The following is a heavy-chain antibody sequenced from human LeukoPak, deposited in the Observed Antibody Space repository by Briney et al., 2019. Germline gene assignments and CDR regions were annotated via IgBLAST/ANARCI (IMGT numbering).Heavy chain of an antibody. Sequence: SETPSLTCAVYGGSFSGYYWSWIRQPPGKGLEWIGYIYYSGTTNYNPSLKSRVTISVDTSKNQFSLKLSSATAADTAVYYCARGVYIAAAQYGYWGQGTLVTVSS. CDR2: IYYSGTT. J-gene: IGHJ4*02. CDR1: GGSFSGYY. D-gene: IGHD6-13*01. V-gene: IGHV4-59*01. CDR3: ARGVYIAAAQYGY.